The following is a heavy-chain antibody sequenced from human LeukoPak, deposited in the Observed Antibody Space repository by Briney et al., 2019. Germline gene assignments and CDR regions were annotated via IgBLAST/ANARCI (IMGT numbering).Heavy chain of an antibody. D-gene: IGHD3-10*01. J-gene: IGHJ4*02. V-gene: IGHV3-30*02. CDR1: GFTLRSYG. CDR2: IRYDGSNK. CDR3: AKVLRGSGSYLPFDY. Sequence: RRSLRLSCAASGFTLRSYGMHSVRQAPGKGLEWVAFIRYDGSNKYYADSVKGRFTISRDNSKNTLYLQMNSLRAEDTAVYYCAKVLRGSGSYLPFDYWGQGTLVTVSS.